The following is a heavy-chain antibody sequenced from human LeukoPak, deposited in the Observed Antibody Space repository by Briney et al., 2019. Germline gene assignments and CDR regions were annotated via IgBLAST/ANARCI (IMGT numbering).Heavy chain of an antibody. CDR2: IRYDGSSK. J-gene: IGHJ1*01. V-gene: IGHV3-30*02. CDR1: GFTFSYYG. CDR3: ATDGYYYGSGPYTAAAEYFQH. Sequence: PGGSLRLSCAASGFTFSYYGMHWVRQAPGKGLEWVAFIRYDGSSKYYGDSVKGRFTISRDNSRNTLYLQMNSLRAEDTAVYYCATDGYYYGSGPYTAAAEYFQHWAQGTLVTVSS. D-gene: IGHD3-10*01.